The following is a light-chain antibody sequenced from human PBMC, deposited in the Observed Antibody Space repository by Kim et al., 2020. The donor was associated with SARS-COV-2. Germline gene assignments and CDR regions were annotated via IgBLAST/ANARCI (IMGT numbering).Light chain of an antibody. J-gene: IGKJ1*01. V-gene: IGKV1-5*03. Sequence: ASVGDRRTITCRASQSPGKWLAWYQQRPGKAPKLLIYQAFTLESGVPSRFSGGGSGTELTLTISSLEPDDSATYYCQQYKTYPWTFGQGTKVDIK. CDR3: QQYKTYPWT. CDR2: QAF. CDR1: QSPGKW.